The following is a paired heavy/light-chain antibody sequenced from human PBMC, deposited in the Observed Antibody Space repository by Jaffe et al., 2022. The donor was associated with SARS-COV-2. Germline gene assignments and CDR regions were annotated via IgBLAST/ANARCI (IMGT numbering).Light chain of an antibody. J-gene: IGKJ2*01. CDR2: WAS. V-gene: IGKV4-1*01. Sequence: DIVMTQSPDSLAVSLGERATINCKSSQRILYNSNNKNYLAWYQQKPGQPPKLLVYWASTRESGVPDRFSGSGSGTDFTLTISSLQAEDVAVYYCHQYYNTPYTFGQGTKLEIK. CDR3: HQYYNTPYT. CDR1: QRILYNSNNKNY.
Heavy chain of an antibody. CDR2: IKSKTDGETT. CDR1: GFTFNSAW. V-gene: IGHV3-15*01. CDR3: TTVRAGGDWNDRS. J-gene: IGHJ5*02. D-gene: IGHD1-1*01. Sequence: EVQLVESGGGLVKPGGSLRLSCAASGFTFNSAWMSWVRQAPGKGLEWVGRIKSKTDGETTDYAAPVNDRFSISRDDSTDTLYLQMDSLKTEDTAIYYCTTVRAGGDWNDRSWGQGTLVTVSS.